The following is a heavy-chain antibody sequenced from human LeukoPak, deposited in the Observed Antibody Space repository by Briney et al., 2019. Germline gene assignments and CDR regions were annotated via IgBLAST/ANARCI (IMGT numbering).Heavy chain of an antibody. Sequence: GGSLRLSCAASGFTFSSYWMTWVRQAPGKGLEWVANIKQDGSEKYYVDSVKGRSTISRDNAKSSLYLQMSSLRAEDTAVYYCARDGFCSSTTCYVPDYYNMDVWGQGTTVTVSS. CDR3: ARDGFCSSTTCYVPDYYNMDV. J-gene: IGHJ6*02. D-gene: IGHD2-2*03. CDR1: GFTFSSYW. V-gene: IGHV3-7*01. CDR2: IKQDGSEK.